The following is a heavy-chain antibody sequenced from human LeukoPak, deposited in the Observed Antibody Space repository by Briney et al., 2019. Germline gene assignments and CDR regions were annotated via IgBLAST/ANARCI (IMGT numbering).Heavy chain of an antibody. CDR2: INPSGGST. J-gene: IGHJ3*02. V-gene: IGHV1-46*01. CDR3: TRTYYYDSSGYYYGRDAFDI. CDR1: GYTFTSYY. D-gene: IGHD3-22*01. Sequence: ASVKVSCKASGYTFTSYYMHWVRQAPGQGLEWMGIINPSGGSTSYAQKFQGRVTMTRDTSTRTVYMELSSLRSEDTAVYYCTRTYYYDSSGYYYGRDAFDIWDQGTMVTVSS.